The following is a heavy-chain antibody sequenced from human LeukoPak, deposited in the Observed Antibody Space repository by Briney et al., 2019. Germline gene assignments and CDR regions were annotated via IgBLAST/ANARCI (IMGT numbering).Heavy chain of an antibody. J-gene: IGHJ6*02. D-gene: IGHD2-2*01. CDR1: GFTFSSYG. CDR2: ISYDGSNK. V-gene: IGHV3-30*03. Sequence: PGGSLRLSCAASGFTFSSYGMHWVRQAPGKGLEWVAVISYDGSNKYYADSVKGRFTIFRDNAKNSLYLQMNSLRAEDTAVYYCARVYQLLDRDGMDVWGQGTTVTVSS. CDR3: ARVYQLLDRDGMDV.